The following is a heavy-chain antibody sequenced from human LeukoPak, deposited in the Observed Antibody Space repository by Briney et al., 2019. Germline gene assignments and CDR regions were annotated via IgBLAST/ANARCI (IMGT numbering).Heavy chain of an antibody. Sequence: PGGSLRLSCAASGFSFSSYWMDWVRQAPGKGLVLVSRISSDGSSTYYADSVEGRFTISRDNAKNSLYLQMNSLRAEDTAVYYCARDLGGYYYDSHRWGQGTLVTVSS. CDR2: ISSDGSST. CDR3: ARDLGGYYYDSHR. J-gene: IGHJ4*02. V-gene: IGHV3-74*01. CDR1: GFSFSSYW. D-gene: IGHD3-22*01.